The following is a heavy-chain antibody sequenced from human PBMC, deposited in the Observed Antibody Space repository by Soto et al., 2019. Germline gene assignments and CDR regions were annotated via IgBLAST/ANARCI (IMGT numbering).Heavy chain of an antibody. CDR1: GFTFGNYG. CDR2: ISYDGSNK. V-gene: IGHV3-30*19. Sequence: GGSLRLSCAASGFTFGNYGMHWVRQTPGRGLEWVAVISYDGSNKYYADSVKGRFTISRDNSKNTLYLQMNSLRAEDTAVYYCARDPHRDYYYDSSGYYEHWGQGTLVTVSS. CDR3: ARDPHRDYYYDSSGYYEH. D-gene: IGHD3-22*01. J-gene: IGHJ1*01.